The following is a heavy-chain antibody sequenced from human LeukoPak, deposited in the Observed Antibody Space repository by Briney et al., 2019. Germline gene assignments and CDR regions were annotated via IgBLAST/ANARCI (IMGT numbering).Heavy chain of an antibody. CDR2: ISSSGSTI. V-gene: IGHV3-48*03. J-gene: IGHJ4*02. CDR1: GFTFSSYE. D-gene: IGHD4-17*01. Sequence: GGSLRLSCAASGFTFSSYEMNWVRQAPGKGLEWVSYISSSGSTIYYADSVKGRFTISRDNAKNSLYLQMNSLRAEDTAVYYCARDAGYGDHFDCWGQGTLVTVSS. CDR3: ARDAGYGDHFDC.